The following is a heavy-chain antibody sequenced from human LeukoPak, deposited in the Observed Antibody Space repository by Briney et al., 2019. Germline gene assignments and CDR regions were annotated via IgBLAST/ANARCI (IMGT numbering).Heavy chain of an antibody. J-gene: IGHJ4*02. CDR1: GFTFDDYA. CDR3: ARQIVGVRTFDS. D-gene: IGHD1-26*01. Sequence: GGSLRLSCAASGFTFDDYAMHWVRQAPGKGLEWVSGISWNSGSIGYADSVKGRFTISRDNSKSTLYLQMSSLRAEDTAVYYCARQIVGVRTFDSWGQGTLVTVSS. V-gene: IGHV3-9*01. CDR2: ISWNSGSI.